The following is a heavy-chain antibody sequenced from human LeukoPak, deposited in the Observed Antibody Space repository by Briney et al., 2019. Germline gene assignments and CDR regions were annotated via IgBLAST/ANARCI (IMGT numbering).Heavy chain of an antibody. CDR3: ARAWSPITIVRGTNWFEP. Sequence: ASVKVSCKASGYTFTSYYMHWVRQAPGQGLEWMGIINPSGGSTSYAQKFQGRVTMTRDTSTSTVYMTLSSLRSKDTAVYYCARAWSPITIVRGTNWFEPWGQGTLVTVSS. D-gene: IGHD3-10*01. CDR2: INPSGGST. V-gene: IGHV1-46*01. CDR1: GYTFTSYY. J-gene: IGHJ5*02.